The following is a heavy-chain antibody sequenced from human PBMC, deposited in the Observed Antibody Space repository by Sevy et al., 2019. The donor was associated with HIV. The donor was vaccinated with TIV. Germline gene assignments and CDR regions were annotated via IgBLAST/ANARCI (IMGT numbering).Heavy chain of an antibody. Sequence: ASVKVSCKVSGYTLTQLSMHWVRQAPGKGLEWMGSFDPEDGETLYAQNFQGRVTMTEDTSTDTVYMALSSLRSEDTAIYYYATTKDYYDSSGSPFDYWGQGTLVTVSS. CDR2: FDPEDGET. D-gene: IGHD3-22*01. V-gene: IGHV1-24*01. J-gene: IGHJ4*02. CDR1: GYTLTQLS. CDR3: ATTKDYYDSSGSPFDY.